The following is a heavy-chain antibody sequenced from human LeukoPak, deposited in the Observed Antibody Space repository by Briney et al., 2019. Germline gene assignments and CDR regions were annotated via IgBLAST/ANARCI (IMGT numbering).Heavy chain of an antibody. CDR1: GFTFSSHW. CDR2: IHTDGSNT. Sequence: GGSLRLSCAASGFTFSSHWMYWVRQAPGKGLVWVSRIHTDGSNTNYADSVKGRFTISRDNAKNTLYLQMNSLRAEDTAVYYCARDLGQYYDTSDNWFDPWGQGTLVTVSS. V-gene: IGHV3-74*01. D-gene: IGHD3-22*01. CDR3: ARDLGQYYDTSDNWFDP. J-gene: IGHJ5*02.